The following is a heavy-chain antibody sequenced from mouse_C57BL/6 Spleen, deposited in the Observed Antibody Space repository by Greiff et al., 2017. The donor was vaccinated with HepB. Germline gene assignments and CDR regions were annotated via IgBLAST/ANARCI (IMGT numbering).Heavy chain of an antibody. D-gene: IGHD2-5*01. J-gene: IGHJ3*01. Sequence: EVQLVESGGGLVQPKGSLKLSCAASGFSFNTYAMNWVRQAPGKGLEWVARIRSKSNNYATYYADSVKDRFTISRDDSESMLYLQMNNLKTEDTAMYYCVRRNSNYEGWFAYWGQGTLVTVSA. V-gene: IGHV10-1*01. CDR2: IRSKSNNYAT. CDR3: VRRNSNYEGWFAY. CDR1: GFSFNTYA.